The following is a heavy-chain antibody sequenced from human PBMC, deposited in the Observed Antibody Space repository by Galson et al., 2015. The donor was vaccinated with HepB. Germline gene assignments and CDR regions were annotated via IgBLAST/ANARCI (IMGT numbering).Heavy chain of an antibody. V-gene: IGHV5-10-1*01. J-gene: IGHJ4*02. CDR2: IDPSDSYT. CDR1: GYSFTSYW. D-gene: IGHD5-18*01. CDR3: ARSPKYNYGQTLGY. Sequence: QSGAEVKKPGESLRISCKGSGYSFTSYWVNWVRQMPGKGLELMGRIDPSDSYTKYSPSFQGHVTISADKSINTAYLQWSSLKASDTAMYYCARSPKYNYGQTLGYWGQGTLVTVSS.